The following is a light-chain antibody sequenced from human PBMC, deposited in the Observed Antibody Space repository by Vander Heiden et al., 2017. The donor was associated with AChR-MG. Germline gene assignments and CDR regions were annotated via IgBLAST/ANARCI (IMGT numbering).Light chain of an antibody. CDR3: QSYDDTNHGG. CDR2: EDN. V-gene: IGLV6-57*03. Sequence: NFVLTQPHSVSESPGKTVTISCTRSGGSIASNYVQWYQQRPGSAPTTVIFEDNHRPSGVPDRFSGSIDSSSNSASLIISGLKTEDEADYYCQSYDDTNHGGFGGGTKLTVL. CDR1: GGSIASNY. J-gene: IGLJ2*01.